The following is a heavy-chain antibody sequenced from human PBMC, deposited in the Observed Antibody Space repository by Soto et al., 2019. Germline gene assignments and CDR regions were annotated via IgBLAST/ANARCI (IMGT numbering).Heavy chain of an antibody. CDR1: GGTFSSYA. CDR3: ARVSLPMIVVVIGAFDI. Sequence: QVQLVQSGAEVKKPGSSVKVSCKASGGTFSSYAISWVRQAPGQGLEWMGGIIPIFGTANYAQKFQGRVTITADESTTTAYMELSSLISEDTAVYYCARVSLPMIVVVIGAFDIWGQGTMVTVSS. CDR2: IIPIFGTA. V-gene: IGHV1-69*01. J-gene: IGHJ3*02. D-gene: IGHD3-22*01.